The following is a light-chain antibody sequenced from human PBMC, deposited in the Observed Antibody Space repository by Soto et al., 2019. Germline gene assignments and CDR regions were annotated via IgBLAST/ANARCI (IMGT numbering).Light chain of an antibody. CDR3: QQSNSTPWT. J-gene: IGKJ1*01. V-gene: IGKV1-39*01. CDR2: AAS. Sequence: IQMTQSPSSLSASVGDQATITPRASQSVGSNLDWYQQKPGKAPRLLIYAASSRQTGIPSRFSGSGSGTDFTLTISSLQPEDFAAYYCQQSNSTPWTFGQGTKVDIK. CDR1: QSVGSN.